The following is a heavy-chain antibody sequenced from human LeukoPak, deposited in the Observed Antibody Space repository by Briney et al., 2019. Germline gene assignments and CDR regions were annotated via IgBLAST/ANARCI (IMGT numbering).Heavy chain of an antibody. CDR3: ARGNVDVSGRGSTQSYYYYYMDV. J-gene: IGHJ6*03. CDR1: GCTFTGYY. Sequence: ASLKGSCKASGCTFTGYYMHWVRQTPGQGLEWMGWIKPNSGGTNYAQKIQSRVTMTRDTSISTAYMEMSRLRSDDTAVYYCARGNVDVSGRGSTQSYYYYYMDVWGKGTTVTISS. V-gene: IGHV1-2*02. D-gene: IGHD3-10*01. CDR2: IKPNSGGT.